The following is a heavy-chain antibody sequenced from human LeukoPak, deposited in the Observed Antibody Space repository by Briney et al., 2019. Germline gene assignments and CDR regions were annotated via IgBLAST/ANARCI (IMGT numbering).Heavy chain of an antibody. CDR3: ARGERYSSSWYGYNWFDP. CDR1: GYTFTSYD. V-gene: IGHV1-8*01. J-gene: IGHJ5*02. D-gene: IGHD6-13*01. Sequence: EASVKVSCKASGYTFTSYDMDWVRQATGQGLEWMGLMNPNSGNTGYAQKFQGRVTMTRDTSIGTVYMELSSLRSDDTAVYYCARGERYSSSWYGYNWFDPWGQGTLVTVSS. CDR2: MNPNSGNT.